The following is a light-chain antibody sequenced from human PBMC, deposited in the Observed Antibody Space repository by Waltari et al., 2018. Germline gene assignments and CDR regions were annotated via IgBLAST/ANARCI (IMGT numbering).Light chain of an antibody. CDR1: ESISDS. J-gene: IGKJ2*03. CDR2: DSS. CDR3: QQYKHWPPYS. V-gene: IGKV3-15*01. Sequence: EIVMTQSPATLSVSPGERVTLSCRASESISDSLAWYQFKPGQAPRLVSYDSSTRATDFPARFSGSGSGTEFTLTISSLQSEDFAVYFCQQYKHWPPYSFGQGTKLEIK.